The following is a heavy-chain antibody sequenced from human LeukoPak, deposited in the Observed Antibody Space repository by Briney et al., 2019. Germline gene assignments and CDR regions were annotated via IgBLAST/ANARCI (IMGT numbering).Heavy chain of an antibody. CDR2: IYSGGST. V-gene: IGHV3-66*01. CDR3: ARGDYEVGEYYFDY. Sequence: GGSLRLSCAASGFTVSSNYMSWVRQAPGKGLEWVSVIYSGGSTYYADSVKSRFTISRDNSKNTLYLQMNSLRAEDTAVYYCARGDYEVGEYYFDYWGQGTLVTVSS. D-gene: IGHD4-17*01. J-gene: IGHJ4*02. CDR1: GFTVSSNY.